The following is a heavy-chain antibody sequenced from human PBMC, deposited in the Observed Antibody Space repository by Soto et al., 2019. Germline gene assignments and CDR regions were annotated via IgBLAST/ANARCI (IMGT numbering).Heavy chain of an antibody. J-gene: IGHJ4*02. CDR1: GFAFSSYA. CDR3: TRDQPEMAFDH. V-gene: IGHV3-30*04. Sequence: GGSLRLSCAASGFAFSSYAMHWVRQAPGKGLEWVADIAYDGSNQYYADSVKGRFTTSRDNSKNTLYLQLNSLRVEDTAVYYCTRDQPEMAFDHWGQGTLVTVSS. CDR2: IAYDGSNQ.